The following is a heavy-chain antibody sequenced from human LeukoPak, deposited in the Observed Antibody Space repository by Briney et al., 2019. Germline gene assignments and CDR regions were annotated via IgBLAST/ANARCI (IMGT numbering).Heavy chain of an antibody. V-gene: IGHV3-73*01. D-gene: IGHD4-17*01. CDR3: TSAGDGDPEYY. Sequence: GGSLRLSCAASGFTFSGSAMHWVRQASGKGLEWVGRIRRKANSYATVYAASVKGRFTISTDDSKNTAYLQMYSLKTEDTAVYYCTSAGDGDPEYYWGQGTLVTVSS. CDR1: GFTFSGSA. CDR2: IRRKANSYAT. J-gene: IGHJ4*02.